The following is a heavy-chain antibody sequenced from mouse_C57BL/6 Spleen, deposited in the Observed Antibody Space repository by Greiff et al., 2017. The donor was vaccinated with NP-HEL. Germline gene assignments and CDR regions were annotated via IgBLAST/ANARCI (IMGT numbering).Heavy chain of an antibody. Sequence: VQLQQPGAELVRPGSSVKLSCKASGYTFTSYWMDWVKQRPGQGLEWIGNIYPSDSETHYNQKFKDKATLTVDKSSSTAYMQLSSLTSEDSAVYYCAREGDGYYQFAYWGQGTLVTVSA. J-gene: IGHJ3*01. CDR3: AREGDGYYQFAY. V-gene: IGHV1-61*01. D-gene: IGHD2-3*01. CDR1: GYTFTSYW. CDR2: IYPSDSET.